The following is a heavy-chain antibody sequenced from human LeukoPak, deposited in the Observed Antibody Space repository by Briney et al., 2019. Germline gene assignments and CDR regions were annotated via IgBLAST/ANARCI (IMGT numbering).Heavy chain of an antibody. CDR2: ISYSGST. CDR3: ARTSGYSSGEFIYYYYYGMDV. J-gene: IGHJ6*02. D-gene: IGHD6-19*01. Sequence: SETLSLTCTVSGGSISSDDYYWSWIRQPPGKGLEWIVYISYSGSTYYNPSLKSRVTISVDTSKNQFSLKLSSVTAADTAVYYCARTSGYSSGEFIYYYYYGMDVWGQGTTVTVSS. V-gene: IGHV4-30-4*01. CDR1: GGSISSDDYY.